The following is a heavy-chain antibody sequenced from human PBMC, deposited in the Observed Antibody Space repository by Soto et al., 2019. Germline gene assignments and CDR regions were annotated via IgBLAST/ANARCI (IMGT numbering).Heavy chain of an antibody. CDR3: ARAVDGYSCYDYTGAGDPNFAY. V-gene: IGHV1-18*01. Sequence: QVQLVQSGAEVKKPGASVKVSCKASGYTFTSYGISWVRQAPGQGLEWMGWISAYNGNTNYAQKLQGRVTMTTDTSTNTAYMELSSLRSADTAVYYCARAVDGYSCYDYTGAGDPNFAYCGQGTLVTVSS. CDR1: GYTFTSYG. D-gene: IGHD5-12*01. CDR2: ISAYNGNT. J-gene: IGHJ4*02.